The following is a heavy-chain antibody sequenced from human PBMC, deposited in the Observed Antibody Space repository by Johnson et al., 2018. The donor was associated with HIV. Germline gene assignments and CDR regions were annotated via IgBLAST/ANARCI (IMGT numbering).Heavy chain of an antibody. V-gene: IGHV3-7*01. J-gene: IGHJ3*02. CDR3: ARGREGTATGGGFDI. CDR2: INQDGSEI. CDR1: GFTFRRYW. Sequence: VQLVESGGGLVQPGGSLRLSCAASGFTFRRYWMSWVRQAPGKGLQWVANINQDGSEIYYVDSVKGRFTISRDNAKNSLYLQMNSLRAEDTAVYYCARGREGTATGGGFDIWGQGTMVTVSS. D-gene: IGHD1-26*01.